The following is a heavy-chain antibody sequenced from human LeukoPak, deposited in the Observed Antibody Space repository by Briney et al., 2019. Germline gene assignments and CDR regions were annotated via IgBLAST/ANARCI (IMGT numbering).Heavy chain of an antibody. CDR1: GGSISSYY. CDR2: IYYSGST. V-gene: IGHV4-59*01. D-gene: IGHD6-19*01. Sequence: SPSETLSLTCTVSGGSISSYYWSWIRQPPGKGLEWIGYIYYSGSTNYSPSLKSRVTISVDTSKNQFSLKLSSVTAADTAVYYCAGGFSSGWYPTIDYWGQGTLVTVSS. CDR3: AGGFSSGWYPTIDY. J-gene: IGHJ4*02.